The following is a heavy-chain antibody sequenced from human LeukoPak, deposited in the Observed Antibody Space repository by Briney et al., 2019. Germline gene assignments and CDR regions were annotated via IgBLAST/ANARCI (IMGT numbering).Heavy chain of an antibody. D-gene: IGHD3-10*01. CDR2: ISGSGGST. CDR1: GFSFRGYA. Sequence: GGPLRLSCVASGFSFRGYAMSWVRPAPGRGVGWGSAISGSGGSTYYADSVKGRFTISRDNSKNTQYLQMNSLRAEDTAVYYCAKSYYYGSGSYYNGAPFDYWGQGTLVTVSS. V-gene: IGHV3-23*01. J-gene: IGHJ4*02. CDR3: AKSYYYGSGSYYNGAPFDY.